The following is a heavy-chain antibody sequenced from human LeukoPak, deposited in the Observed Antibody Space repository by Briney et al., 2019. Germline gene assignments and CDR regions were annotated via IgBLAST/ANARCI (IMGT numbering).Heavy chain of an antibody. CDR1: GGTFSSYA. D-gene: IGHD6-13*01. Sequence: GASVKVSCKASGGTFSSYAISWVRQAPGQGLEWMGGIIPIFGTANYAQKFQGRVTITADESTSTAYMELSSLRSEDTAVYYCAGGEGCIAAPACPLWGQGTLVTVSS. V-gene: IGHV1-69*13. CDR2: IIPIFGTA. CDR3: AGGEGCIAAPACPL. J-gene: IGHJ4*02.